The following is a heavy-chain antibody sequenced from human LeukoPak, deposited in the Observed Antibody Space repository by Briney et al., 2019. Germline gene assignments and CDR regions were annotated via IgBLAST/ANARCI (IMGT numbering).Heavy chain of an antibody. CDR2: INPNSGGT. Sequence: GASVKVSCKASGYTFTGYYMHWVRQAPGQGLEWMGRINPNSGGTNYAQKFQGRVTMTRDTSISTAYMELSRLRSDDTAVYYCARSSRLWFHDGRADKNWRQGTLVTVSS. V-gene: IGHV1-2*06. J-gene: IGHJ4*02. D-gene: IGHD1-26*01. CDR3: ARSSRLWFHDGRADKN. CDR1: GYTFTGYY.